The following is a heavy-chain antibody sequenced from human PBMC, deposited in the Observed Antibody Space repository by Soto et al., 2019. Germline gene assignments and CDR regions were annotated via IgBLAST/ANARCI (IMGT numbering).Heavy chain of an antibody. CDR1: GFTFTSYS. CDR2: ITSKSTTI. CDR3: AREMGACSDSSCYPGPYGS. J-gene: IGHJ5*02. Sequence: GGSLRLSCAASGFTFTSYSMNWVRQAPGQGLEWVSYITSKSTTIKYADSVKGRFTVSRDNAKNSLYLQLNSPRDENTAVYYCAREMGACSDSSCYPGPYGSWGQGTLVTVSS. D-gene: IGHD2-2*01. V-gene: IGHV3-48*02.